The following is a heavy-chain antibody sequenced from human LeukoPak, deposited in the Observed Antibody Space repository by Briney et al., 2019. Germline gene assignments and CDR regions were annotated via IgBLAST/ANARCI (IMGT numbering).Heavy chain of an antibody. D-gene: IGHD4-23*01. CDR1: GFTFSSYA. J-gene: IGHJ3*02. CDR2: ITATSLHI. CDR3: ARVRSVGGNPHAFNI. V-gene: IGHV3-21*01. Sequence: GGSLRLSCAASGFTFSSYAMSWVRQAPGKGLEWVSAITATSLHIYYADSVKGRFTISRDNAKNSLYLQMNSLRVEDTALYYCARVRSVGGNPHAFNIWGQGTMVTVSS.